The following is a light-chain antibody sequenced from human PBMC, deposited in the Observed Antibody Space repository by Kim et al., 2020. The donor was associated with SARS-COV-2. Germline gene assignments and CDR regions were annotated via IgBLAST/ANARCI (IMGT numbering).Light chain of an antibody. CDR3: LYYYGGAWV. CDR2: STT. CDR1: TGDVPNGNY. Sequence: PGGTVTLTCASSTGDVPNGNYPSWFQQKPGQAPRQLIYSTTNKQSWTPARFSGSLLGGKAALTLSGVQPEDEADYYCLYYYGGAWVFGGGTKVTVL. V-gene: IGLV7-43*01. J-gene: IGLJ3*02.